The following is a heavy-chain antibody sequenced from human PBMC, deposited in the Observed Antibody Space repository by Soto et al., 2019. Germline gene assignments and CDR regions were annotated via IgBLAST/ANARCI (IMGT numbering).Heavy chain of an antibody. CDR1: CGSFSGYY. D-gene: IGHD6-6*01. J-gene: IGHJ6*02. CDR3: ARVGGRIAARQGYYYYGMDV. CDR2: INHSGST. Sequence: SETLSLTRAVYCGSFSGYYWSWIRQPPWKGLEWVGEINHSGSTNYNPSPKSRVTISVDTSRNQFSLQLSSVTPADTAVYYCARVGGRIAARQGYYYYGMDVCGQGTTVTVSS. V-gene: IGHV4-34*01.